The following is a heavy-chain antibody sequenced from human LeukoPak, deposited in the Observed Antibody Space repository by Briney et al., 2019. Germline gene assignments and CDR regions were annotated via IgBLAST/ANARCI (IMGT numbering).Heavy chain of an antibody. V-gene: IGHV1-2*06. Sequence: SVKVSCKASGYTFTGYYMHGVGQATGQGLEWMGRSNPNRGGTNYAQKFQGRVTMTRDTSISTAYMELSRLSSDDTAVYCCARERRLRFDYWGQGTLVTVSS. CDR2: SNPNRGGT. D-gene: IGHD5-12*01. J-gene: IGHJ4*02. CDR3: ARERRLRFDY. CDR1: GYTFTGYY.